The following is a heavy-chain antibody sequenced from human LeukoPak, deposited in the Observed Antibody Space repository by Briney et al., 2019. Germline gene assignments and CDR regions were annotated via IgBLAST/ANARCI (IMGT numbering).Heavy chain of an antibody. CDR3: ARDSGTTGEVKFDP. Sequence: SETLSLTCTVSGDSISSYYWSWIRQPAGTALEWIGRIYTSGTITYNPSLKSRVTMSVDTSKNQFSLKLSSVTAADTAVYYCARDSGTTGEVKFDPWGQGTLVTVSS. CDR1: GDSISSYY. CDR2: IYTSGTI. J-gene: IGHJ5*02. V-gene: IGHV4-4*07. D-gene: IGHD3-10*01.